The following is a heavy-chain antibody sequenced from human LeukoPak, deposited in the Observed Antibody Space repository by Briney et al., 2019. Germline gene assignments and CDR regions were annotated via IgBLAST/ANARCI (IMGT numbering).Heavy chain of an antibody. D-gene: IGHD3-10*01. CDR3: AKRGVVIRVILVGFHKEAYYFDS. J-gene: IGHJ4*02. V-gene: IGHV3-23*01. Sequence: GGSLRPSCAVSGITLSNYGMGWVRQAPGKGLEWVAGIGASGGGTNYADSVKGRFTISRDNPKNTLYLQMSSLRAEDTAVYFCAKRGVVIRVILVGFHKEAYYFDSWGQGALVTVSS. CDR2: IGASGGGT. CDR1: GITLSNYG.